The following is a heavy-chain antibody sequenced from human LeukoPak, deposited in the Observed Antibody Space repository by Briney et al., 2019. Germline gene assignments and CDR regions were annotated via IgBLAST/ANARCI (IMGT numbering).Heavy chain of an antibody. D-gene: IGHD6-6*01. CDR2: IYTSGST. V-gene: IGHV4-4*07. J-gene: IGHJ6*03. Sequence: SETLSLTCTVSGGSISSYYWSWIRQPAGKGLEWIGRIYTSGSTNYNPSLKSRVTMSVDTSKNQFSLKLSSVTAADTAVYYCASPNGGYSSSSRYYYYYMDVWGKGTTVTVSS. CDR1: GGSISSYY. CDR3: ASPNGGYSSSSRYYYYYMDV.